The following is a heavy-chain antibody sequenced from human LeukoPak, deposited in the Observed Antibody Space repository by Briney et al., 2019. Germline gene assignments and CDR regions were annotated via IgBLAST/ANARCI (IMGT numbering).Heavy chain of an antibody. D-gene: IGHD3-22*01. CDR1: GFPFRSYG. CDR3: AKARVGIYDSSGYYLDY. V-gene: IGHV3-30*02. CDR2: IRYDGSNQ. J-gene: IGHJ4*02. Sequence: GRYLRLSCAASGFPFRSYGTHWVRQAPGKGLEGVAFIRYDGSNQHYADSVKGRFSLTRDNSKSTLFLQMNSLRAEDAAVYYCAKARVGIYDSSGYYLDYWGQGTLVIVSS.